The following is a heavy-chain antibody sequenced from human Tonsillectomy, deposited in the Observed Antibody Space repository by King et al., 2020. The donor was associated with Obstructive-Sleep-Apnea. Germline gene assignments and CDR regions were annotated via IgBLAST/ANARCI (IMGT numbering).Heavy chain of an antibody. J-gene: IGHJ5*02. Sequence: VQLVQSGAEVKKPGASVKVSCKASGYTFSNYGISWVRQAPGQGLEWMGWISAYNGNTNYAQKLQGRVTMTTDTSTSTAYMELRSLRSDDTAVYYWSRDQEYYGPGSYRYLDLWGQGTLVTVSS. CDR2: ISAYNGNT. CDR1: GYTFSNYG. D-gene: IGHD3-10*01. CDR3: SRDQEYYGPGSYRYLDL. V-gene: IGHV1-18*01.